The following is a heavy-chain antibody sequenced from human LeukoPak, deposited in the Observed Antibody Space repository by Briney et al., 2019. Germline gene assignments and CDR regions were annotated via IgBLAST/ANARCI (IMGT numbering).Heavy chain of an antibody. CDR2: INANSGGT. CDR1: GYTFTAYY. V-gene: IGHV1-2*02. J-gene: IGHJ5*02. Sequence: ASVKVSCKASGYTFTAYYMHWVRQAPGQGLEWMGWINANSGGTNYAQKFQGRVTMTRDTSISTVYMDLTRLRSDDMAVYYCARVRDGYSYGTNWFDPWGQGTLVTVSS. D-gene: IGHD5-18*01. CDR3: ARVRDGYSYGTNWFDP.